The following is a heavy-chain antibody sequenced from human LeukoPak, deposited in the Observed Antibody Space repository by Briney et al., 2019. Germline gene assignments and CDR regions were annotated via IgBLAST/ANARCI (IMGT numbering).Heavy chain of an antibody. CDR3: TKERGYSGYDFDY. V-gene: IGHV3-15*01. CDR1: GFTFTNAW. J-gene: IGHJ4*02. CDR2: IKSKTDGGTT. Sequence: PGGSLRLSCSASGFTFTNAWMSWVRQAPGKGLEWVGRIKSKTDGGTTDYAAPVKGRFTISRDGSKNTLYLQMNSLKAEDTAVYYCTKERGYSGYDFDYWGQGTLVTVSS. D-gene: IGHD5-12*01.